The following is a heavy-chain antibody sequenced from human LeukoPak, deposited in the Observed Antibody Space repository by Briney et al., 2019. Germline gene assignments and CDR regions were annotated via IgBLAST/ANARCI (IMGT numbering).Heavy chain of an antibody. CDR2: INHEGGGI. D-gene: IGHD1-1*01. J-gene: IGHJ6*02. CDR1: GFTFSEPW. CDR3: ATYINWVAGDV. Sequence: GGSLRLSCAASGFTFSEPWMTWVRQVPGQGLEWVAHINHEGGGIQYVDSVKGRFTISRDNAKGSVYLQMNSLRAEDTAIYHCATYINWVAGDVWGQGTTVIVSS. V-gene: IGHV3-7*01.